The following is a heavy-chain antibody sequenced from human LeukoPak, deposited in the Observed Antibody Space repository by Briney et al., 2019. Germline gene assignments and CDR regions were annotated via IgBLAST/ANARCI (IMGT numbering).Heavy chain of an antibody. J-gene: IGHJ4*02. CDR1: GYTFTSYG. CDR3: ARDRYDSSGYYPDY. Sequence: GASVKVSCKASGYTFTSYGISWVRQAPGQGLEWMGWISAYNGNTNYAQKLQGRVTMTTNTSTSTAYMELRSLRSDDTAVYYCARDRYDSSGYYPDYWGQGTLVTVSS. CDR2: ISAYNGNT. D-gene: IGHD3-22*01. V-gene: IGHV1-18*01.